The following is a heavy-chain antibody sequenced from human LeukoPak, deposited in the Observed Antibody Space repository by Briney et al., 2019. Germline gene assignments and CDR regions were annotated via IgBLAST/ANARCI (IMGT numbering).Heavy chain of an antibody. V-gene: IGHV3-74*01. CDR2: INSDGSST. CDR3: ARGSHSYGNDAFDI. CDR1: GFTVSSNY. Sequence: GGSLRLSCAASGFTVSSNYMSWVRQAPGKGLVWVSRINSDGSSTSYADSVKGRFTISRDNAKNTLYLQMNSLRAEDTAVYYCARGSHSYGNDAFDIWGQGTMVTVSS. J-gene: IGHJ3*02. D-gene: IGHD5-18*01.